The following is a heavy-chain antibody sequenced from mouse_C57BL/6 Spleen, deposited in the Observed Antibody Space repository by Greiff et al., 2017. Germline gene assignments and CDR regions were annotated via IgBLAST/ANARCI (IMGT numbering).Heavy chain of an antibody. J-gene: IGHJ3*01. CDR2: INPNYGTT. CDR3: SRADYAWFAY. D-gene: IGHD2-4*01. V-gene: IGHV1-39*01. Sequence: VQLQQSGPEPVEPGASVEISCKASGYFFTDYNMNWVKPSNGKSFEWIGVINPNYGTTSQNQKFKGKATLTVGQCSSTAYMQLNRLTSEDSAVYYCSRADYAWFAYWGQGTLVTVSA. CDR1: GYFFTDYN.